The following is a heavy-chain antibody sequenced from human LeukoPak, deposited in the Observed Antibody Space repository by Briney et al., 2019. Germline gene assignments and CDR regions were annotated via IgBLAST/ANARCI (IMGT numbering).Heavy chain of an antibody. J-gene: IGHJ5*02. CDR1: GYTFTGYC. Sequence: ASVKVSCKASGYTFTGYCMHWVRQAPGQGLEWMGWINPNSGGTNYAQKFQGRVTMTRDTSISTAYMELSRLRSDDTAVYYCARDHAQRYGWFDPWGQGTLVTVSS. V-gene: IGHV1-2*02. D-gene: IGHD4-17*01. CDR3: ARDHAQRYGWFDP. CDR2: INPNSGGT.